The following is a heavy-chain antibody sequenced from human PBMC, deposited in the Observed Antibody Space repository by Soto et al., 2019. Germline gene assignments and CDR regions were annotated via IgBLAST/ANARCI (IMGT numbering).Heavy chain of an antibody. CDR3: ARDRDTSIADSGANAFDL. V-gene: IGHV1-69*13. CDR1: GGTFSSYA. D-gene: IGHD6-6*01. Sequence: VASVKVSCQASGGTFSSYASSWVRQAPGQGLEWMGGINPIFGTANYAQKFQGRVTITADESTSTAYMELSRLRSEATAVYYCARDRDTSIADSGANAFDLWGQGTMVTVSS. J-gene: IGHJ3*01. CDR2: INPIFGTA.